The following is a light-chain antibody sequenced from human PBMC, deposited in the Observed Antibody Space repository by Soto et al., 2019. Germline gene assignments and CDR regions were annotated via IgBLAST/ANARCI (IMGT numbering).Light chain of an antibody. CDR1: QSVSTN. Sequence: EIVMTQSPATLSVSPGERATLSCRASQSVSTNLAWYQQKPGQGPSLLIFGASTRAIVIPARFSGSGSGTDFTLTISSLQSEDFAVYYCQHDNELTLTFGGGTKVEIK. J-gene: IGKJ4*01. CDR3: QHDNELTLT. V-gene: IGKV3-15*01. CDR2: GAS.